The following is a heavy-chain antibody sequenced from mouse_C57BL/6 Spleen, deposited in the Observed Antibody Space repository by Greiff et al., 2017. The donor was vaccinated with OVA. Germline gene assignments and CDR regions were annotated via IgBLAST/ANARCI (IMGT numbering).Heavy chain of an antibody. D-gene: IGHD2-1*01. V-gene: IGHV1-85*01. J-gene: IGHJ1*03. CDR2: IYPRDGST. Sequence: VQLVESGPELVKPGASVKLSCKASGYTFTSYDINWVKQRPGQGLEWIGWIYPRDGSTKYNEKFKGKATLTVDTSSSTAYMELHSLTSEDSAVYFCARDLYYGNYGSWYFDVWGTGTTVTVSS. CDR1: GYTFTSYD. CDR3: ARDLYYGNYGSWYFDV.